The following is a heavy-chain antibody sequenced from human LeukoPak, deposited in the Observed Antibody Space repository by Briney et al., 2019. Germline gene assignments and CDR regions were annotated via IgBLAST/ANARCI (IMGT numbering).Heavy chain of an antibody. CDR3: ARGAPGPYCSGGSCPYFDY. D-gene: IGHD2-15*01. CDR2: MNPNSGNT. J-gene: IGHJ4*02. CDR1: GCTFTSYD. V-gene: IGHV1-8*01. Sequence: GASVKVSCKASGCTFTSYDINWVRQATGQGLEWMGWMNPNSGNTGYAQKFQGRVTMTRNTSISTAYMELSSLGSEDTAVYYCARGAPGPYCSGGSCPYFDYWGQGTLVAVSS.